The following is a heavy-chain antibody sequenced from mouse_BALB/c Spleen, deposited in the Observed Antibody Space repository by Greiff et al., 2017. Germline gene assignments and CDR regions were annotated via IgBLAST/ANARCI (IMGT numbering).Heavy chain of an antibody. CDR1: GFTFSSFG. Sequence: EVMLVESGGGLVQPGGSRKLSCAASGFTFSSFGMHWVRQAPEKGLEWVAYISSGSSTIYYADTVKGRFTISRDNPKNTLFLQMTSLRSEDTAMYYCAEETWFAYWGQGTLVTVSA. CDR2: ISSGSSTI. V-gene: IGHV5-17*02. CDR3: AEETWFAY. J-gene: IGHJ3*01.